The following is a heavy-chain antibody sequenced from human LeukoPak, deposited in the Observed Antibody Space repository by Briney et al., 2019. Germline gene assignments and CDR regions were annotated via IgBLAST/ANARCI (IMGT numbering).Heavy chain of an antibody. CDR3: ARAEYSGYDSEGCGAFDI. CDR1: GFTFSSYA. J-gene: IGHJ3*02. Sequence: PTGRSLRLSCAASGFTFSSYAMHWVRQAPGKGLEWVAVISYDGSNKYYADSVKGRFTISRDNAKNSLYLQMNSLRAEDTAVYYCARAEYSGYDSEGCGAFDIWGQGTMVTVSS. V-gene: IGHV3-30*04. D-gene: IGHD5-12*01. CDR2: ISYDGSNK.